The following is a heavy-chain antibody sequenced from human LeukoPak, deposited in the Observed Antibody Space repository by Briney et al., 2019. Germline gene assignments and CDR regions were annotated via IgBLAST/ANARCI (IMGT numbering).Heavy chain of an antibody. V-gene: IGHV1-3*01. Sequence: ASVKVSCKASGYTFTTYTMHWVRQAPGQRLEWMGWINAGNGNTKYSQKFQGRVAITRDTSASTAYMDLSSLRSEDTAVYYCAREIDRDGYNRFFDYWGQGILVTVSS. CDR1: GYTFTTYT. D-gene: IGHD5-24*01. J-gene: IGHJ4*02. CDR2: INAGNGNT. CDR3: AREIDRDGYNRFFDY.